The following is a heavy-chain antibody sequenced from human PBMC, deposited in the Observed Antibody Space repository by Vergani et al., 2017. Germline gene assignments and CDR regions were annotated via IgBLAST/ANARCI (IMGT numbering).Heavy chain of an antibody. CDR3: ARDRSMSSSWYGGGDAFDI. CDR2: INPNSGGT. V-gene: IGHV1-2*02. D-gene: IGHD6-13*01. Sequence: QVQLVQSGAEVKKPGASVKVSCKASGYTFTGYYMHWVRQAPGQGLEWMGWINPNSGGTNYAQKFQGRVTMTRDTSISTAYMELSRLRSDDTAVYYCARDRSMSSSWYGGGDAFDIWGQGTMVTVSS. J-gene: IGHJ3*02. CDR1: GYTFTGYY.